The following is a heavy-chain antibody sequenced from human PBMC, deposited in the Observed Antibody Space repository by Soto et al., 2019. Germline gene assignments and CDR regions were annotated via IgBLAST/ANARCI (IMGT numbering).Heavy chain of an antibody. V-gene: IGHV1-18*04. CDR2: ISAYNGNT. J-gene: IGHJ5*02. CDR3: ARYGRGWFGELTDNWFDP. Sequence: QVQLVQSGAEVKKPGASVKVSCKASGYTFTSYGISWVRQAPGQGLEWMGWISAYNGNTNYAQKLQGRVTMTTDTSTRIAYMELRSLRSDDTAVYYCARYGRGWFGELTDNWFDPWGQGTLVTVSS. CDR1: GYTFTSYG. D-gene: IGHD3-10*01.